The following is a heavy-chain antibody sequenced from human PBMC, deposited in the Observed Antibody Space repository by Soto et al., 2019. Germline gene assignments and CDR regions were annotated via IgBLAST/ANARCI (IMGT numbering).Heavy chain of an antibody. Sequence: SETLSLTCAVSGGSISGSYYYFCCLRQSPWNGPELIGSVFYTGFTSYNPSLESRVSVSVDTSKNQFSLKVSGVSAADTAVYYCATSQKGYNWNYFDHWGQGALVTVS. CDR1: GGSISGSYYY. J-gene: IGHJ4*02. CDR2: VFYTGFT. V-gene: IGHV4-39*01. D-gene: IGHD1-20*01. CDR3: ATSQKGYNWNYFDH.